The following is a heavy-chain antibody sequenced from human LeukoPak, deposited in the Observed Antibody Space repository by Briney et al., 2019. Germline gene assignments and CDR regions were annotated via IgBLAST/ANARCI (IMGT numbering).Heavy chain of an antibody. CDR1: GFTVSSNY. CDR3: ARDVHRGSYFDY. CDR2: IYSGGST. D-gene: IGHD1-1*01. Sequence: VGSLRLSCAASGFTVSSNYMSWVRQAPGKGLEWVSVIYSGGSTYYADSVKGRFTISRDNAKNSLYLQMNSLRAEDTAVYYCARDVHRGSYFDYWGQGTLVTVSS. V-gene: IGHV3-53*01. J-gene: IGHJ4*02.